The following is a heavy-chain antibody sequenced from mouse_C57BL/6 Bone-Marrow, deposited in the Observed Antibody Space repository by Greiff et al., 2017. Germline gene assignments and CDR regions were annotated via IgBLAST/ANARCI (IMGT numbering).Heavy chain of an antibody. CDR2: IDPANGNT. CDR3: AEPIYYYGSSYTWFAY. D-gene: IGHD1-1*01. J-gene: IGHJ3*01. Sequence: VQLQQSVAELVRPGASVKLSCTASGFNIKNTYMHWVKQRPEQGLEWIGRIDPANGNTKYAPKFQGKATITAETSSNTAYLQLSSLTSEDTAIYYCAEPIYYYGSSYTWFAYWGQGTLVTVSA. V-gene: IGHV14-3*01. CDR1: GFNIKNTY.